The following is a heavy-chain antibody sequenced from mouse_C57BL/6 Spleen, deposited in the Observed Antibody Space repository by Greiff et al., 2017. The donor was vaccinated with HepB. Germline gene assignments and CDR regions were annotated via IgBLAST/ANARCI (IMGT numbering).Heavy chain of an antibody. V-gene: IGHV1-54*01. CDR3: ARGHEDAMDY. CDR2: INPGSGGT. CDR1: GYAFTNYL. J-gene: IGHJ4*01. Sequence: QVQLQQSGAELVRPGTSVKVSCKASGYAFTNYLIEWVKQRPGQGLEWIGVINPGSGGTNYNEKFKGKATLTADKSSSTAYMQLSSLTSEDSAVYFCARGHEDAMDYWGQGTSVTVSS. D-gene: IGHD6-1*01.